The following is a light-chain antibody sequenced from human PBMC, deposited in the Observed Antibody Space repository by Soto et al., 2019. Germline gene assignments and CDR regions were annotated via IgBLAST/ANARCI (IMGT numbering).Light chain of an antibody. Sequence: IVLTQSPGTLSLSPGERATLSCMASQSVRSNLAWYQQKPGQAPRLLRYGASTRATGIPAGLSGSGSGTDFTLTISSLQSEDYAVYYCQQYNNWPPTFGQGTKVDIK. J-gene: IGKJ1*01. CDR3: QQYNNWPPT. CDR1: QSVRSN. CDR2: GAS. V-gene: IGKV3-15*01.